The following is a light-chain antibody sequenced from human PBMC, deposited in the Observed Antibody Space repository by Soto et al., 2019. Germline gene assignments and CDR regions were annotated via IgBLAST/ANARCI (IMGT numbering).Light chain of an antibody. V-gene: IGKV4-1*01. CDR1: QSVLYSSNNKNY. CDR3: QQYYNTPLP. Sequence: EIVVTQSPASLAVSLGERATSNCKSSQSVLYSSNNKNYLAWYQQKPRQPPKLLIYWASTRESGVPDRFSGSGSGTDFTLTISSLQAEDVAVYYCQQYYNTPLPFGGGTKVDI. CDR2: WAS. J-gene: IGKJ4*01.